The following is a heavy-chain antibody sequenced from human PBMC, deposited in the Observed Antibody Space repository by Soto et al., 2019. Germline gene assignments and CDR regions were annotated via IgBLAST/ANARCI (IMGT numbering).Heavy chain of an antibody. CDR1: GYIFTSYY. D-gene: IGHD1-26*01. CDR2: INPSGGTT. Sequence: GASVKVSCKTSGYIFTSYYIHWVRQAPGQGLEWMGIINPSGGTTTYAQKFQGRVTITRDTSASTAYMELSSLRSEDTAVYYCARGYTFPFEPWGQGTLVTVSS. CDR3: ARGYTFPFEP. J-gene: IGHJ5*02. V-gene: IGHV1-46*01.